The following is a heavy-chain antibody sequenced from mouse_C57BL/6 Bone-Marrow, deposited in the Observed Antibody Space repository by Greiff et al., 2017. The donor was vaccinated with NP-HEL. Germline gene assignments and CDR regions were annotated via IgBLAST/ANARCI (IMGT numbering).Heavy chain of an antibody. CDR1: GYSITSGYY. CDR3: ARDRGVYYGSSYRYFDY. J-gene: IGHJ2*01. V-gene: IGHV3-6*01. CDR2: ISYDGSN. D-gene: IGHD1-1*01. Sequence: VQLQQSGPGLVKPSQSLSLTCSVTGYSITSGYYWNWIRQFPGNKLEWMGYISYDGSNNYNPSLKNRISITRDTSKNQFFLKLNSVTTEDTATYYCARDRGVYYGSSYRYFDYWGQGTTLTVSS.